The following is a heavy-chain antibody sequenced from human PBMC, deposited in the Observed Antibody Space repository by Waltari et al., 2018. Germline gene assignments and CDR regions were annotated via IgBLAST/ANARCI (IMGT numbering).Heavy chain of an antibody. Sequence: EVQLEESGVGLVQPGGSLSLSCVSSVFTSRDHFMHGVRQVPGQGLVWVSEISPDGRRTNHAESVKGRFTTSRDNANNMLYLHMTSLRVEDTSVYFCTRGSRGWNGMDVWGQGTTVTVSS. D-gene: IGHD6-19*01. V-gene: IGHV3-74*01. CDR1: VFTSRDHF. CDR2: ISPDGRRT. J-gene: IGHJ6*02. CDR3: TRGSRGWNGMDV.